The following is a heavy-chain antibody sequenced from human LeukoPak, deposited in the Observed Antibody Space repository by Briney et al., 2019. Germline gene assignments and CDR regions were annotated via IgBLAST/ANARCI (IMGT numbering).Heavy chain of an antibody. D-gene: IGHD2-2*01. CDR1: GGSISSGGYY. J-gene: IGHJ5*02. CDR2: IYYSGST. Sequence: SETLSLTCTVSGGSISSGGYYWSWIHQHPGKGLEWIGYIYYSGSTYYNPSLKSRVTISVDTSKNQFSLKLSSVTAADTAVYYSARDRIVVVPAGEYNWFDPWGQGTLVTVSS. CDR3: ARDRIVVVPAGEYNWFDP. V-gene: IGHV4-31*03.